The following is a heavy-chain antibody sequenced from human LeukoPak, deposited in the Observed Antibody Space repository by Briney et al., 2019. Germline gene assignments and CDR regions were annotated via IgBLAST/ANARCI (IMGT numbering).Heavy chain of an antibody. D-gene: IGHD2-15*01. V-gene: IGHV4-61*01. CDR1: GGSVSSGSYY. CDR3: VTYCSGGSCYSADAFDI. J-gene: IGHJ3*02. CDR2: IYYSGST. Sequence: SETLSLTCTVSGGSVSSGSYYWRWIRQPPGKGLEWIGYIYYSGSTNYNPSLKSRVTISVDTSKNQFSLKLSSVTAADTAVYYCVTYCSGGSCYSADAFDIWGQRTMVTVSS.